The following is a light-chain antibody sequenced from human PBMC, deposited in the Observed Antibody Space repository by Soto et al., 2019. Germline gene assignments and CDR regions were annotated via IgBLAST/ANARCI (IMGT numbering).Light chain of an antibody. V-gene: IGLV2-8*01. J-gene: IGLJ2*01. CDR3: RSHAGSNKLVV. Sequence: QSALTQPPSASGSPGQSFTISCTGTSRDIGGYNYVSWYQQHPGQAPKLMIYELSKRPSGVPDRFSGSKSGNTASLTVSGLQAEDESGSDCRSHAGSNKLVVFGGGTKLTVL. CDR2: ELS. CDR1: SRDIGGYNY.